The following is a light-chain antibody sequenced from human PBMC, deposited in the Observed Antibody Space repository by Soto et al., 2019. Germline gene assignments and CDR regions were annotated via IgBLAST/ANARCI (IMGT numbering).Light chain of an antibody. CDR3: QQRSNWPPIT. Sequence: EIVLTQSPATLSLSPGERATLSCRASQSVSSFLAWYQQKPGQAPRFLIYDASNRATGIPARFSGSGSGTDFTLTISSLEPEDFAVYYCQQRSNWPPITFGQGTRLE. CDR2: DAS. CDR1: QSVSSF. J-gene: IGKJ5*01. V-gene: IGKV3-11*01.